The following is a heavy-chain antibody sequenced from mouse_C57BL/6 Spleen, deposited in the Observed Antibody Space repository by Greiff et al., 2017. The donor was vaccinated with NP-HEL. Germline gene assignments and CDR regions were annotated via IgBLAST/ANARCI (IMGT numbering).Heavy chain of an antibody. CDR1: GFTFSSYG. D-gene: IGHD2-3*01. J-gene: IGHJ4*01. V-gene: IGHV5-6*01. CDR3: ARHNGYYGAMDY. Sequence: EVKLVESGGDLVKPGGSLKLSCAASGFTFSSYGMSWVRQTPDKRLEWVATISSGGSYTYYPYSVKGRFTISRDNAKNTLYLQMSSLKSEDTAMYYCARHNGYYGAMDYWGQGTSVTVSS. CDR2: ISSGGSYT.